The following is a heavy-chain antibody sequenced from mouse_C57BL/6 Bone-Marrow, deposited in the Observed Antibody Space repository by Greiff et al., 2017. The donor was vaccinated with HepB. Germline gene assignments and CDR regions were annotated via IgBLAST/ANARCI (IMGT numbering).Heavy chain of an antibody. CDR2: INPNNGGT. J-gene: IGHJ2*01. CDR1: GYTFTDYY. CDR3: ARRHFHYYGSSYWNY. D-gene: IGHD1-1*01. V-gene: IGHV1-26*01. Sequence: EVQLVESGPELVKPGASVKISCKASGYTFTDYYMNWVKQSHGKSLEWIGDINPNNGGTSYNQKFKGKATLTVDKSSSTAYMELRSLTSEDSAVYYCARRHFHYYGSSYWNYWGQGTTLTVSS.